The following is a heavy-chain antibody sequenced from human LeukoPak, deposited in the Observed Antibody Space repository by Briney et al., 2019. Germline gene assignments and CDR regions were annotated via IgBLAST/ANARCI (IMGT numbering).Heavy chain of an antibody. D-gene: IGHD6-13*01. V-gene: IGHV4-38-2*02. Sequence: PSETLSLTCTVSGYSISSGYYWGWIRQPPGKGLGWIGSIYHSGSTYYNPSLKSRVTISVDTSKNQFSLKLSSVTAADTAVYYCARGTRIAAAGRGGWFDPWGQGTLVTVSS. CDR1: GYSISSGYY. CDR2: IYHSGST. J-gene: IGHJ5*02. CDR3: ARGTRIAAAGRGGWFDP.